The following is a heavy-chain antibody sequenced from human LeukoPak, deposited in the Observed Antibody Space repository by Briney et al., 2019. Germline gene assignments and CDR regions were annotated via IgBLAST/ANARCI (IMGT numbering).Heavy chain of an antibody. CDR3: AKGGNSYGYGSAFDI. J-gene: IGHJ3*02. D-gene: IGHD5-18*01. CDR2: ISYDGSNK. Sequence: GRSLRLSCAASGFTSSSYGMHWVRQAPGKGLEWVAVISYDGSNKYYADSVKGRFTISRDNSKNTLYLQMNSLRAEDTAVYYCAKGGNSYGYGSAFDIWGQGTMVTVSS. V-gene: IGHV3-30*18. CDR1: GFTSSSYG.